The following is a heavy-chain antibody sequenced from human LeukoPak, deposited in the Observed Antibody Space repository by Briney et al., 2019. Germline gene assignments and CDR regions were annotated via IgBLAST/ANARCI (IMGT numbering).Heavy chain of an antibody. J-gene: IGHJ4*02. CDR1: GFTFSSYA. CDR2: ISGSGGST. CDR3: ARDRIEMATIIGLDY. D-gene: IGHD5-24*01. V-gene: IGHV3-23*01. Sequence: GGSLRLSCAASGFTFSSYAMTWVRQAPGKGLEWVSAISGSGGSTFYADSVKGRFTISRDNAKNSLYLQMNSLRAEDTAVYYCARDRIEMATIIGLDYWGQGTLVTVSS.